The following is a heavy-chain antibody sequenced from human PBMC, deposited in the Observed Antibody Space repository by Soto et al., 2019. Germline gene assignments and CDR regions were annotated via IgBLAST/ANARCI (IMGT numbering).Heavy chain of an antibody. J-gene: IGHJ4*02. CDR2: IDWDDDK. CDR1: GFSLSTSKMR. V-gene: IGHV2-70*04. Sequence: SGPTLVNPTHTLTLTCTFSGFSLSTSKMRVSWIRQPPGKALEWLARIDWDDDKFYSTSLKTRLTISKDTFKNQVVLTMTNMDSVDTATYYCARMGGSLKNYFDYWGKGTLVTVSS. D-gene: IGHD1-26*01. CDR3: ARMGGSLKNYFDY.